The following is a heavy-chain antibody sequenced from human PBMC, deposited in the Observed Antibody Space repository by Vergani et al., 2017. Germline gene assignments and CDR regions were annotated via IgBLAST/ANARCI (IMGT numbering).Heavy chain of an antibody. CDR2: ISGSGGST. CDR1: GFTFSSYA. J-gene: IGHJ4*02. D-gene: IGHD6-19*01. Sequence: EVQLLESGGGLVQPGGSLRLSCAASGFTFSSYAMCWVRQAPGKGLEWVSAISGSGGSTYYADSVKGRFTISSDNSKNTLYLQMNSQRAEDTAVYYCTKGEAGAGTSGIGIDYWGQGTLVTVSS. CDR3: TKGEAGAGTSGIGIDY. V-gene: IGHV3-23*01.